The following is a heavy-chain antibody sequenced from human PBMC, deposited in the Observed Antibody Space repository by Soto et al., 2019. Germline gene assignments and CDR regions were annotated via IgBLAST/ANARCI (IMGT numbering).Heavy chain of an antibody. J-gene: IGHJ4*02. V-gene: IGHV3-48*03. CDR2: ITSSGGAT. CDR1: GFGFSNYE. Sequence: EVQLVESGGGLVQPGGSLRLSCAASGFGFSNYEMNWIRQAPGKGLEWVSYITSSGGATMYADSVKGRFTISRDNAKDSLYLQMISLRVEDTAVYYCARGDCKTSCYIGFWGQGALVTVSS. CDR3: ARGDCKTSCYIGF. D-gene: IGHD2-2*02.